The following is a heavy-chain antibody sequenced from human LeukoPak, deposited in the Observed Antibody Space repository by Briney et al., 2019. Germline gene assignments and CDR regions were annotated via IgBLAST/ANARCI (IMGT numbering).Heavy chain of an antibody. CDR3: TRGSTSYDS. CDR2: IWRDGSQK. V-gene: IGHV3-7*01. Sequence: GGSLRLSCAVSGLTFSNAWMSWVRQAPGKELEWVANIWRDGSQKNYVDSVRGRFTISRDNAKNSLYLQMNSLRVEDTAVYYCTRGSTSYDSWGQGTLVTVSS. D-gene: IGHD2-2*01. J-gene: IGHJ4*02. CDR1: GLTFSNAW.